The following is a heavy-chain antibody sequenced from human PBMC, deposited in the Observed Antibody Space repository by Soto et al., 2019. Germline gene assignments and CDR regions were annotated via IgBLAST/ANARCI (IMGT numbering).Heavy chain of an antibody. CDR1: GGTFSSYT. Sequence: QVQLVQSGAEVKKPGSSVKVSCKASGGTFSSYTISWVRQAPGQGLEWMGRIIPILGIANYAQKFQGRVTNTADKSTSTAYMELSSLRSEDTAVYYCARDGYYSDYGAFDFWGQGTMVTVSS. D-gene: IGHD3-16*01. J-gene: IGHJ3*01. CDR2: IIPILGIA. CDR3: ARDGYYSDYGAFDF. V-gene: IGHV1-69*08.